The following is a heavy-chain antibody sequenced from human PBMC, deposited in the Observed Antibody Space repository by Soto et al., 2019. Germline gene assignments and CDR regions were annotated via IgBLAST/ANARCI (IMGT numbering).Heavy chain of an antibody. CDR1: GFTFSSYD. J-gene: IGHJ6*02. Sequence: GSLRLSCAASGFTFSSYDMHWVRQATGKGLEWVSAIGTAGDTYYPGSVKGRFTISRENAKNSLYLQMNSLRAGDTAVYYCARDPIPTLSGYYRNYYGMDVWGQGTTVTVSS. CDR2: IGTAGDT. D-gene: IGHD3-22*01. CDR3: ARDPIPTLSGYYRNYYGMDV. V-gene: IGHV3-13*01.